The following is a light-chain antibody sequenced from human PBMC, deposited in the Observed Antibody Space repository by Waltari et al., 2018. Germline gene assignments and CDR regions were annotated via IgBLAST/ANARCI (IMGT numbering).Light chain of an antibody. Sequence: EIVLTQSPGTLSLSPGERATLSCRASQSVTSSYLAWYQQKPGQAPRLLIYGASGRATGIPDRFSGSGSGTDFTLTISRLEPEDFAVYYCQQYDSSPRITFGQGTRLEIK. CDR1: QSVTSSY. V-gene: IGKV3-20*01. J-gene: IGKJ5*01. CDR3: QQYDSSPRIT. CDR2: GAS.